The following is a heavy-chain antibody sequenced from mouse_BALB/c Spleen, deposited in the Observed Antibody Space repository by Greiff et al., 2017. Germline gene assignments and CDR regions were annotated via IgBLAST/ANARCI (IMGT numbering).Heavy chain of an antibody. CDR2: ISNGGGST. CDR3: ARLGLRDYFDY. D-gene: IGHD2-4*01. J-gene: IGHJ2*01. Sequence: EVQGVESGGGLVQPGGSLKLSCAASGFTFSSYTMSWVRQTPEKGLEWVAYISNGGGSTYYPDTVKGRFTISRDNAKNTLYLQMSSLKSEDTAMYYCARLGLRDYFDYWGQGTTLTVSS. V-gene: IGHV5-12-2*01. CDR1: GFTFSSYT.